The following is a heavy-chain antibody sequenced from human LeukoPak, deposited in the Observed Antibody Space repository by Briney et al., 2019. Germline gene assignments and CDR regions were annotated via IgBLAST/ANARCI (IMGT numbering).Heavy chain of an antibody. CDR3: AKDIQRGFDYTNSLDY. V-gene: IGHV3-33*06. J-gene: IGHJ4*02. CDR1: GFMFTDYG. D-gene: IGHD4-11*01. CDR2: IWSDGTNK. Sequence: PGGSLRLSCAASGFMFTDYGMHWVRQAPGKVLEWVAVIWSDGTNKYYSDSVKGRFAISRDDSNDMVYLQMNRLRAEDTAVYYCAKDIQRGFDYTNSLDYWGQGTLVTVSS.